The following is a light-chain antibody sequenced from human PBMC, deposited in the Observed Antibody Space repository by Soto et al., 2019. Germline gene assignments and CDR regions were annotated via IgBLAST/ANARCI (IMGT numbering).Light chain of an antibody. Sequence: AIRMTQSPSSLSASTGDRVTITCRASQGISSYLAWYQQKPGKAPKLLIYAASTLQTGVPSRFSGGGSGTDFTLTLSSLQPEDFATYYCRQVNSFPSTFGQGTRLEIK. CDR2: AAS. V-gene: IGKV1-8*01. J-gene: IGKJ5*01. CDR1: QGISSY. CDR3: RQVNSFPST.